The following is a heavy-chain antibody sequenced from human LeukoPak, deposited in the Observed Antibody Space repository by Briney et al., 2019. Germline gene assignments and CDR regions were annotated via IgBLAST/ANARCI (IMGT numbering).Heavy chain of an antibody. Sequence: GGSLRLSCSPSGFTFSDYAMYWVRQAPGKGLEWVSGISGSGGSTYYADSVKGRFTISRDNSKNTLYVQMNSLRAEDTAVYYCAKARGFCSGGSCYNPFDPWGQGTLVTVSS. CDR1: GFTFSDYA. CDR3: AKARGFCSGGSCYNPFDP. V-gene: IGHV3-23*01. D-gene: IGHD2-15*01. CDR2: ISGSGGST. J-gene: IGHJ5*02.